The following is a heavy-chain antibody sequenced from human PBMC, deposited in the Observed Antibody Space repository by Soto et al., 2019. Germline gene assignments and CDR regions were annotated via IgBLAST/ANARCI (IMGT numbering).Heavy chain of an antibody. CDR3: ERQQLLPYYYALDV. J-gene: IGHJ6*02. Sequence: PSETLSLTCTVSGGSISCYYWSWIRQPPGKGMEYIGYIYYRGSTNYNPSLKSRVTMSVDTSRNLFSLKVNSVTAADTAVYYCERQQLLPYYYALDVWGQGTTVTVS. V-gene: IGHV4-59*01. D-gene: IGHD6-13*01. CDR2: IYYRGST. CDR1: GGSISCYY.